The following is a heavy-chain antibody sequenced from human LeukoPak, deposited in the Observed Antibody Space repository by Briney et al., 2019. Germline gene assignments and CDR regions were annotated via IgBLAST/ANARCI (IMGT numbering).Heavy chain of an antibody. CDR1: GYNFNDHH. J-gene: IGHJ4*02. CDR2: IYPKSGGT. Sequence: ASVKVSCKTSGYNFNDHHVHWVRQAPGQGLEWMGRIYPKSGGTDYPQKFQIRATMTRDTSITTAYMELTSLRSDDTAVYYCVSHYGPGPVWGQGTLVTVS. D-gene: IGHD3-10*01. CDR3: VSHYGPGPV. V-gene: IGHV1-2*06.